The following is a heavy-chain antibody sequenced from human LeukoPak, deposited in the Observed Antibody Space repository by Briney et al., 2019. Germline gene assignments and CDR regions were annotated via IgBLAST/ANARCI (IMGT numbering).Heavy chain of an antibody. V-gene: IGHV3-21*01. CDR2: ISSSSSYI. D-gene: IGHD2-15*01. CDR1: GFTFSSYS. J-gene: IGHJ5*02. CDR3: ARAATRIVVVVAEAFDP. Sequence: AGGSLRLSCAASGFTFSSYSMNWVRQAPGKGLEWVSSISSSSSYIYYADSVKGRFTISRDNAKNSLYLQINSLRAEDTAVYYCARAATRIVVVVAEAFDPWGQGTLVTVSS.